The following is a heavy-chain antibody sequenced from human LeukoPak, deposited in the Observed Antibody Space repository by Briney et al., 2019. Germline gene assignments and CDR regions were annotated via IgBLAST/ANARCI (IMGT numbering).Heavy chain of an antibody. V-gene: IGHV4-39*07. D-gene: IGHD3-3*01. CDR3: ARALSGYNRGFDY. CDR1: GGSISSSSYY. CDR2: IYYSGST. Sequence: PSDPSLTCTVSGGSISSSSYYWGWIRQPPGKGLEWIGSIYYSGSTYYNPSLKSRVTISVDTSKNQFSLKLNSVTAADTAVYFCARALSGYNRGFDYWGQGTLVTVSS. J-gene: IGHJ4*02.